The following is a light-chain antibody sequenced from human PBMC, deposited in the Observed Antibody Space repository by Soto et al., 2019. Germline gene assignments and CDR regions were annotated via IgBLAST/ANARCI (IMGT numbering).Light chain of an antibody. J-gene: IGLJ2*01. CDR2: RNN. CDR3: AAWDDSLSGVV. V-gene: IGLV1-47*03. Sequence: QSVLTQPPSASGTPGQRVTISCSGSSSNIGSNYVYWYQQLPGTAPKLLIYRNNQRPSGVPDRFSGSKSGTSASLAISGLWSEDEADYYCAAWDDSLSGVVFGGGNKVTVL. CDR1: SSNIGSNY.